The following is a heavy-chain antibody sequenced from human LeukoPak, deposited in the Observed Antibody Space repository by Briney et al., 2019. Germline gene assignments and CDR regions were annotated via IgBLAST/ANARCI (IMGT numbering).Heavy chain of an antibody. V-gene: IGHV4-39*01. J-gene: IGHJ1*01. CDR2: IYYSGST. CDR3: ASRYYYDTRGYFLH. CDR1: GNSVRSSSYY. D-gene: IGHD3-22*01. Sequence: PSETLSLTCTVSGNSVRSSSYYWGWIRQSPEKGLEWIGSIYYSGSTYHSASFKSRVSISVDTSQNQFSLKLRSVTAADRAVYYCASRYYYDTRGYFLHWGQGTLVAVSS.